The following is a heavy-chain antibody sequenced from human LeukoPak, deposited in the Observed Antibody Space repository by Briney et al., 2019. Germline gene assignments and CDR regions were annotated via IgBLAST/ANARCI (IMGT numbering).Heavy chain of an antibody. CDR2: ISNDGSNK. Sequence: GGSLRLSCAASGFTFSSYGMHWVRQAPGKGLEWVAVISNDGSNKYYADSVKGRFTISRDNSKNTLYLQMNSLRAEDTAVYYCAKDYRAGGNAGKGAFDIWAKGQWSPSLQ. D-gene: IGHD4-23*01. J-gene: IGHJ3*02. V-gene: IGHV3-30*18. CDR1: GFTFSSYG. CDR3: AKDYRAGGNAGKGAFDI.